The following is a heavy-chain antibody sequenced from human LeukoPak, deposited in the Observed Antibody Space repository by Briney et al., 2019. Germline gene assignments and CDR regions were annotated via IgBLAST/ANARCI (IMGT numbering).Heavy chain of an antibody. CDR3: ARERQQWLHDAFDI. D-gene: IGHD6-19*01. Sequence: VASVKLSCTASGYTFSSYGINWVRQAPGQGLEWMVYISPYNGNTNYAQKFQGRVTMTTDTSTSTVYMEVRSLRSDDTAAYYCARERQQWLHDAFDIWGQGTMVTVSS. V-gene: IGHV1-18*01. J-gene: IGHJ3*02. CDR1: GYTFSSYG. CDR2: ISPYNGNT.